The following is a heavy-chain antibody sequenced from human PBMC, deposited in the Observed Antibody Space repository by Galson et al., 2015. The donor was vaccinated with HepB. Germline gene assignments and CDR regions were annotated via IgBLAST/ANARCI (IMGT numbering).Heavy chain of an antibody. Sequence: SLRLSCAASGVTVSNNYMSWVRQAPGMGLEWVSVIYSDGSIYYIDSVKGRFTISRDNSKNTLYLQMNSLRAEDTAVYYCASGRGFWSGYSQDHWGQGTLVTVSS. J-gene: IGHJ4*02. CDR1: GVTVSNNY. V-gene: IGHV3-66*02. CDR3: ASGRGFWSGYSQDH. CDR2: IYSDGSI. D-gene: IGHD3-3*01.